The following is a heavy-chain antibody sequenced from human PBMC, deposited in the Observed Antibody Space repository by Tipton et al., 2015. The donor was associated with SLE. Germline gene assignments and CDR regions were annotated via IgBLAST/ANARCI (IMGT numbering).Heavy chain of an antibody. D-gene: IGHD6-13*01. Sequence: QLVQSGAEVKKPGESLKISCKGSGYSFTSYWIGWVRQMPGKGLEWIGIIYPGHSDTRYSPSFQSQVTISADKSISTAYLHWSSLKASDTAMYYCARWYSSSWFAFDIWGQGTMVTVSS. CDR3: ARWYSSSWFAFDI. CDR1: GYSFTSYW. J-gene: IGHJ3*02. V-gene: IGHV5-51*01. CDR2: IYPGHSDT.